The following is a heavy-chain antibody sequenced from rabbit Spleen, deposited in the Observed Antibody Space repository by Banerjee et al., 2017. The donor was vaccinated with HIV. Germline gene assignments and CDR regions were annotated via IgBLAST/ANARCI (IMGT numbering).Heavy chain of an antibody. CDR2: MDTGSSGFT. J-gene: IGHJ4*01. V-gene: IGHV1S40*01. D-gene: IGHD2-1*01. CDR3: ARSVLDDYGDKGDYWNL. Sequence: QSLEESGGDLVKPGASLTLTCTASGVSFSSSSYMCWVRQAPGKGLEWIACMDTGSSGFTYFATWAKGRFTCSKTSSTTVTLQMTSLTASDTATYFCARSVLDDYGDKGDYWNLWAQAPSSPS. CDR1: GVSFSSSSY.